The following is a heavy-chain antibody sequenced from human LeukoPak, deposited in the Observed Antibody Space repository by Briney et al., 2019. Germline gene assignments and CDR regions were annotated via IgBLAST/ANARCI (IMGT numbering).Heavy chain of an antibody. CDR2: MYSDGSS. Sequence: PGGSLRLSCAASGFTVSSNFMSWVRQAPEKGLEWVSVMYSDGSSYYADSVKGRFTISRDNSKNTVYLQMNSLRVEDTAIYYCARSRSGWFDRWGQGTLVTVSA. J-gene: IGHJ5*02. CDR3: ARSRSGWFDR. D-gene: IGHD6-19*01. CDR1: GFTVSSNF. V-gene: IGHV3-53*01.